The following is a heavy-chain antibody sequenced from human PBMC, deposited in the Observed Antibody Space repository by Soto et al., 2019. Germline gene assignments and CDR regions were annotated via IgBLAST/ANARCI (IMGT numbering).Heavy chain of an antibody. CDR2: IVVGSGNT. J-gene: IGHJ3*01. CDR1: GFTFTRSA. V-gene: IGHV1-58*01. CDR3: AAFATTGDAFDV. Sequence: SVKVSCKASGFTFTRSAVQWVRQARGQRPEWIGWIVVGSGNTNYAQKFQERVTITRDMSTSAAYMELSSLRSEDTAVYYCAAFATTGDAFDVWGQGTMVTVSS. D-gene: IGHD4-17*01.